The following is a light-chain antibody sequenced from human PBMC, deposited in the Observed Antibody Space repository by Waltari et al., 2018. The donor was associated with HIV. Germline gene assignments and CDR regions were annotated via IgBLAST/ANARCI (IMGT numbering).Light chain of an antibody. CDR3: HSKT. CDR2: KTS. CDR1: HNISYW. V-gene: IGKV1-5*03. Sequence: DILMTQSPSTLSASVGDRVTITCRASHNISYWLAWYQQKPGKPPKLLIYKTSSLDSGVPSRFSGSGSGTEFNLTINNVQPDDSATFYCHSKTFGQGTKVEIK. J-gene: IGKJ1*01.